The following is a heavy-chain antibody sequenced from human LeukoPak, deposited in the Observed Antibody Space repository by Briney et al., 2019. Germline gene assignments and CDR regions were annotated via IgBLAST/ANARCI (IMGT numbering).Heavy chain of an antibody. CDR2: IYYSGST. Sequence: SQTLSLTCTVSGGSISSGDYYWSWIRQPPGKGLEWIGYIYYSGSTYYNPSLKSRVTISVDTSKNQFSLKLSSVTAADTAVYYCARAQGGSGYYSSTYYFDHWGQGTLVTVSS. CDR1: GGSISSGDYY. J-gene: IGHJ4*02. CDR3: ARAQGGSGYYSSTYYFDH. D-gene: IGHD3-22*01. V-gene: IGHV4-30-4*01.